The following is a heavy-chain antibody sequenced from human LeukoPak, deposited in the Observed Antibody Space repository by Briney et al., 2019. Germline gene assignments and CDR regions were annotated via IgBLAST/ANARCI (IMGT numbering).Heavy chain of an antibody. CDR3: ADSSWYEIYYFDY. J-gene: IGHJ4*02. CDR1: GFTFSSYA. D-gene: IGHD6-13*01. V-gene: IGHV3-23*01. Sequence: GGSLRLSCAASGFTFSSYAMSWVRQAPGKGPEWVSAISGSGGSTYYADSVKGRFTISRDNSKNTLYLQMNSLRAEDTAVYYCADSSWYEIYYFDYWGQGTLVTVSS. CDR2: ISGSGGST.